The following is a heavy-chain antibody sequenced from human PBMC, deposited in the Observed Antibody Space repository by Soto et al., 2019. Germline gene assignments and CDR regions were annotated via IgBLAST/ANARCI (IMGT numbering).Heavy chain of an antibody. Sequence: GESLKISCKGSGYSFTSHWIGWVRQMPGKGLEWMGIIYPGDSDTRYSPSFQGQVTISADKSISTAYLQWSSLKASDTAMYDCARRGGYYDSSGSENAFDIWGQGTMVTVSS. V-gene: IGHV5-51*01. CDR3: ARRGGYYDSSGSENAFDI. CDR1: GYSFTSHW. CDR2: IYPGDSDT. D-gene: IGHD3-22*01. J-gene: IGHJ3*02.